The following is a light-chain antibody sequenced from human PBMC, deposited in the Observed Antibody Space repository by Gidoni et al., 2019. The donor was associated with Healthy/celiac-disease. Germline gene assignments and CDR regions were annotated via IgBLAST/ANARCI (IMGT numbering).Light chain of an antibody. CDR2: GNS. CDR1: STNNGAGYD. V-gene: IGLV1-40*01. J-gene: IGLJ1*01. Sequence: QSVLTQPPSVSGAPGQTVTSSCTGSSTNNGAGYDVHWYQQLPGTAPKLLIYGNSNRPSGVPDRFSGSKSGTSASLAITGLQAEDEADYYCQSYDSSLSGPYYVFGTGTKVTVL. CDR3: QSYDSSLSGPYYV.